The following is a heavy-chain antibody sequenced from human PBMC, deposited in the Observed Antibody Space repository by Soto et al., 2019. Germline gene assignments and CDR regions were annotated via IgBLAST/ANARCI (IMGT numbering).Heavy chain of an antibody. Sequence: GASVKVSCKASGYTFTSYYMHWVRQAPGQGLEWMGIINPSGGSTSYAQKFQGRVTMTRDTSTSTVYMELSSLRSEDTAVYYCARPFCSGGSCYYYYGMDVWGQGTTVTV. J-gene: IGHJ6*02. CDR1: GYTFTSYY. D-gene: IGHD2-15*01. CDR2: INPSGGST. CDR3: ARPFCSGGSCYYYYGMDV. V-gene: IGHV1-46*01.